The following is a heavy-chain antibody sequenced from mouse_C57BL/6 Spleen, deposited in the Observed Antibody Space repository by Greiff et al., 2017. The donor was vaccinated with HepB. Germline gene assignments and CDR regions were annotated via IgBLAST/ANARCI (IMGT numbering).Heavy chain of an antibody. Sequence: EVQLQQSGGGLVKPGGSLKLSCAASGFTFSDCGMHWVRQAPEKGLEWVAYISSGSSTIYYADTVKGRFTISRDNAKNTLFLQMTSLRSEDTAMYYCERLDSSGYFDYWGQGTTLTVSS. CDR1: GFTFSDCG. J-gene: IGHJ2*01. D-gene: IGHD3-2*02. CDR2: ISSGSSTI. V-gene: IGHV5-17*01. CDR3: ERLDSSGYFDY.